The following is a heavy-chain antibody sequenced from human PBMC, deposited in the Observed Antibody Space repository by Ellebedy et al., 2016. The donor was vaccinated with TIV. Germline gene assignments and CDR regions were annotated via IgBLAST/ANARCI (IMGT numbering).Heavy chain of an antibody. J-gene: IGHJ3*01. CDR3: ATDGSYGDYLFPQHAFVF. CDR1: GFSFRSYW. CDR2: IKQDGGEK. Sequence: GESLKISCTASGFSFRSYWMSWVRQAPGKGLEWVANIKQDGGEKYYVDAVKGRFTISRDNAKNSLYLQMNSLRVEDTALYYCATDGSYGDYLFPQHAFVFWGQGTMITVSS. D-gene: IGHD4-17*01. V-gene: IGHV3-7*01.